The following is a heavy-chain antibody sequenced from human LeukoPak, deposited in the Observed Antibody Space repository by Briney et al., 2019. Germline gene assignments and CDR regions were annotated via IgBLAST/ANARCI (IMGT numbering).Heavy chain of an antibody. V-gene: IGHV4-59*01. CDR2: IYYSGST. J-gene: IGHJ4*02. D-gene: IGHD2-2*01. CDR1: GGSISSYY. Sequence: SETLSLTCTVSGGSISSYYWSWIRQPPGKGLEWIGYIYYSGSTNYNPSLKSRVTISVDTSKNQFSLKLSSVTAADTAVYYCARDKKGASRYDYWGQGTLVTVSS. CDR3: ARDKKGASRYDY.